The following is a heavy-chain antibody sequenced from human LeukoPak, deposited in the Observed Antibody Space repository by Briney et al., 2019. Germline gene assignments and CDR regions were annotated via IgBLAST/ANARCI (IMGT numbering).Heavy chain of an antibody. J-gene: IGHJ4*02. CDR3: ARGYSGLLDFDY. CDR2: IFYSGST. V-gene: IGHV4-59*01. Sequence: SETLSLTCTVSGGSISNYYWIWIRQPPGKGLEWIGYIFYSGSTYYNPSLKSRVTISVDTSKNQFSLKLSSVTAADTAVYYCARGYSGLLDFDYWGQGTLVTASS. D-gene: IGHD5-12*01. CDR1: GGSISNYY.